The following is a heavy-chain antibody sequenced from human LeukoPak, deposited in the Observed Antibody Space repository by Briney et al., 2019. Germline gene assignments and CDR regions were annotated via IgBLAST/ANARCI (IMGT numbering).Heavy chain of an antibody. CDR1: GGTFTTYA. CDR2: ITPIFGKA. CDR3: ARHAYGDHFDY. D-gene: IGHD4-17*01. J-gene: IGHJ4*02. Sequence: SVTVSCKASGGTFTTYAVSWVRQAPGQGLQWMGGITPIFGKAKYAQKFQGRVTITADESANTVYMELHSLRSEDTALYYCARHAYGDHFDYWGQGTLVTGSS. V-gene: IGHV1-69*13.